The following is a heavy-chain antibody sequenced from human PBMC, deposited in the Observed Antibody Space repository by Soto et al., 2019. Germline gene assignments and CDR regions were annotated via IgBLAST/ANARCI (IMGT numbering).Heavy chain of an antibody. J-gene: IGHJ4*02. CDR3: ARRSYESSGYYTY. Sequence: QVQLQESGPGLVNPSQTLSLTRTVSGGSISRGDYYWSWIRQPPGKGLEWIGYIDYSGSTYYNPSPKSRVTISVDSSKNRFATELSSMTAADQAVYYCARRSYESSGYYTYWGQGTLVTVFS. CDR2: IDYSGST. V-gene: IGHV4-30-4*01. D-gene: IGHD3-22*01. CDR1: GGSISRGDYY.